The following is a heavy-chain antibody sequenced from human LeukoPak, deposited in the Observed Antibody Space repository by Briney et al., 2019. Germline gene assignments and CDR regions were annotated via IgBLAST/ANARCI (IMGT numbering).Heavy chain of an antibody. J-gene: IGHJ4*01. CDR2: IASDGST. Sequence: PGGSLRPSCAASGFTFSSFWMHWVRQAPGEGLVWVSRIASDGSTVYADSVKGRFTISRDNAQGTVYLQMKSLRFEDTAGYECIGSGGWTGYWGQGTLVTVSS. D-gene: IGHD1-26*01. CDR3: IGSGGWTGY. CDR1: GFTFSSFW. V-gene: IGHV3-74*01.